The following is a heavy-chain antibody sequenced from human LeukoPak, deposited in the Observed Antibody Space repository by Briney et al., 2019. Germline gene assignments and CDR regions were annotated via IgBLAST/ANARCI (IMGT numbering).Heavy chain of an antibody. J-gene: IGHJ4*02. Sequence: ASVKVSCKASGYTFTGYYMHWVRQAPGQGLEWMGWINPNSGGTNYAQKFQGWVTMTRDTSISTAYMELSRLRSDDTAVYYCARVPYYDSSGYNYYFDYWGQGTLVTVSS. CDR1: GYTFTGYY. CDR3: ARVPYYDSSGYNYYFDY. CDR2: INPNSGGT. D-gene: IGHD3-22*01. V-gene: IGHV1-2*04.